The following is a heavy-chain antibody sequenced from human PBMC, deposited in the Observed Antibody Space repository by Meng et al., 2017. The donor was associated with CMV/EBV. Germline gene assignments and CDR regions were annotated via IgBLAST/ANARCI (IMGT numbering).Heavy chain of an antibody. CDR3: ARGFRDAGGTYYYYGMDV. Sequence: GESLKISCAASGFTLSSYTMSWVRRSPGKGLEWVSVIYGGLSTTYYADSVKGRFTISRDDSKNTLYLQMNSLRVEDTAVYYCARGFRDAGGTYYYYGMDVWGQGTTVTVSS. CDR1: GFTLSSYT. J-gene: IGHJ6*02. CDR2: IYGGLSTT. D-gene: IGHD5-24*01. V-gene: IGHV3-23*03.